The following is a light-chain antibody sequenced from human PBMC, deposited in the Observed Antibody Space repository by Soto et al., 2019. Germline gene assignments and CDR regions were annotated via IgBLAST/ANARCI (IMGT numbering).Light chain of an antibody. CDR3: ATWDDSLNVV. V-gene: IGLV1-44*01. CDR2: SNN. CDR1: SSNIGSNN. Sequence: QSVLTQPPSASGTPGQRVTISCSGSSSNIGSNNVNWYQQLPGTAPQLLIYSNNQRPSGVPYRCSGSKSGTSASLAISGLQSEDEADYYCATWDDSLNVVFGGGTKLTVL. J-gene: IGLJ2*01.